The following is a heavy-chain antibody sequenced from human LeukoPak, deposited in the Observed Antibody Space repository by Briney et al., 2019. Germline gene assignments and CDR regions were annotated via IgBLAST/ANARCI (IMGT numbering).Heavy chain of an antibody. J-gene: IGHJ5*02. V-gene: IGHV3-74*01. CDR2: INSDGSST. CDR3: ARGALGYSSSWYNWFDP. Sequence: GGSLRLSCAASGFTFSSYWMHWVRQAPGKGLVWVSRINSDGSSTSYADSVKGRFTISRDNAKNTLYLQMNSLRAEDTAVYYCARGALGYSSSWYNWFDPWGQGTLVTVSS. CDR1: GFTFSSYW. D-gene: IGHD6-13*01.